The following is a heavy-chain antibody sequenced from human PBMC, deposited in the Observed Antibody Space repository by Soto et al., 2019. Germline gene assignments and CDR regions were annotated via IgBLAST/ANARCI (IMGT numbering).Heavy chain of an antibody. V-gene: IGHV3-53*01. D-gene: IGHD2-2*01. CDR2: IHRSGAT. CDR1: GFTVSANY. CDR3: ARERSTPAGGYISHYYGMDV. J-gene: IGHJ6*02. Sequence: EVQLVESGGGLIQPGGSLRLSCAASGFTVSANYMSWVRQAPGKGLEWVSAIHRSGATSYADSVRGRYSISRDNSKNTVDLQMNGLSAEDTAVYFCARERSTPAGGYISHYYGMDVWGQGTTVTVSS.